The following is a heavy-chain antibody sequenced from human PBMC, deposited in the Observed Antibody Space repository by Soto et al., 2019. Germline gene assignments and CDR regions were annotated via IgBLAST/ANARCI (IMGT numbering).Heavy chain of an antibody. J-gene: IGHJ5*02. CDR3: ARAGGYEVQGNNWFDP. V-gene: IGHV4-4*07. CDR2: IYTSVST. CDR1: GGSISGYY. D-gene: IGHD5-12*01. Sequence: SETLSLTCTVSGGSISGYYWSWIRQPAGKGLEWIGRIYTSVSTNYNPSLKSRVTLSVDTSKNQFSLKLTSVTAADTAVYYCARAGGYEVQGNNWFDPWGQGTLVTVSS.